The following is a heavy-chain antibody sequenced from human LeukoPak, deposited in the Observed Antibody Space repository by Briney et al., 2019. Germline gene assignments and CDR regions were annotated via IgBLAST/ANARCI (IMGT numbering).Heavy chain of an antibody. V-gene: IGHV3-53*01. CDR2: IYSGGST. CDR3: ARVEKIKAAFDY. D-gene: IGHD6-25*01. CDR1: GFTVSSNY. Sequence: GGSLRLSCAASGFTVSSNYMSWVRQAPGKGLEWVSVIYSGGSTYYADSVKGRFTISRDNSKNTLYLQMNSLRAEDTAVYYCARVEKIKAAFDYWGQGTLVTVSS. J-gene: IGHJ4*02.